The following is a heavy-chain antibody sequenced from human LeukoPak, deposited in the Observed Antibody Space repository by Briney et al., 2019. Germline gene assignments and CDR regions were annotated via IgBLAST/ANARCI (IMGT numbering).Heavy chain of an antibody. D-gene: IGHD6-19*01. J-gene: IGHJ4*02. CDR1: GISISSSNSY. CDR2: IYYTGNT. V-gene: IGHV4-39*01. Sequence: SETLSLTCTVSGISISSSNSYWGWIRQPPGKGLEWIGSIYYTGNTYYNASLKSRVTISIDTSKNQISLRLTSVTAADTAMYYCATSGWYLLPGVYWGQGTLVTVSS. CDR3: ATSGWYLLPGVY.